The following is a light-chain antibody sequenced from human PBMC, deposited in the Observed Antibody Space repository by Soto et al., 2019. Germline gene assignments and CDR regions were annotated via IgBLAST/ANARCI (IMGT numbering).Light chain of an antibody. CDR3: QTWDSDTVI. CDR2: LEGSGTY. J-gene: IGLJ2*01. Sequence: QSVLTQSSSASASLGSSVKLTCTLSSGHRTFIIAWHQRQPGKAPRYLMNLEGSGTYNKGSGVPDRFSGSSSGADRYLTISILQFEDEADYYCQTWDSDTVIFGVGTKLTVL. V-gene: IGLV4-60*02. CDR1: SGHRTFI.